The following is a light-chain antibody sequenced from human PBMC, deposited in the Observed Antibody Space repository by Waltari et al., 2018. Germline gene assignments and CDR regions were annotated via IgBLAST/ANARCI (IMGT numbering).Light chain of an antibody. CDR3: QHYVRLPVT. J-gene: IGKJ1*01. CDR1: QSVGRS. V-gene: IGKV3-20*01. Sequence: EIVLTQSPGTLSLSPGERATLSCWASQSVGRSLAWYQQKRGQAPRLLLYGASTRATGRPDRFSVSGSGTDFSLTISRLEPEDFAVYYCQHYVRLPVTFGQGTKVEI. CDR2: GAS.